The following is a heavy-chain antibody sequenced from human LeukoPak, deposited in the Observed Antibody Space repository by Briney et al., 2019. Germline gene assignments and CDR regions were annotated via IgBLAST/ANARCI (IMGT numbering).Heavy chain of an antibody. CDR3: AMPEVSDAFDI. CDR2: ISSSGSTI. Sequence: GESLRLSCAAAGFTFSDYYMSWIRQAPGKGLEWVSYISSSGSTIYYADSVKGRFTISRDNAKNSLYLQMNSLRAEDTAVYYCAMPEVSDAFDIWAQGTMVTVSS. D-gene: IGHD3-16*02. CDR1: GFTFSDYY. V-gene: IGHV3-11*04. J-gene: IGHJ3*02.